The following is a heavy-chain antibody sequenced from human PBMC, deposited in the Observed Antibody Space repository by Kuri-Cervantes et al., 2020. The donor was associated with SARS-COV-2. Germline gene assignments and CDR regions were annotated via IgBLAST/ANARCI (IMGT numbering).Heavy chain of an antibody. CDR2: ISYDGSNK. CDR3: ARECSGRYYYYYGMDV. V-gene: IGHV3-30*03. Sequence: LSLTCAASGFTFSSYGMHWVRQAPGEGLEWVAVISYDGSNKYYADSVKGRFTISRDNSKNTLYLQMNSLRAEDTAVYYCARECSGRYYYYYGMDVWGQGTTVTVSS. D-gene: IGHD6-19*01. CDR1: GFTFSSYG. J-gene: IGHJ6*02.